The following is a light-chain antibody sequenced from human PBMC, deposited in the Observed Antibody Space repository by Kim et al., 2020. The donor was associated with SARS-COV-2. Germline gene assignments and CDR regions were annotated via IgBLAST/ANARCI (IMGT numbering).Light chain of an antibody. CDR3: QQYNIWTIN. Sequence: EIVMTQSPATLSVSPGERATLSCRASQSVSSNLAWYQQKPGQAPRLLIYGASTRATGIPARFSGSGSGTEFTLTISSLQSEDFAVYYCQQYNIWTINFGQGTRLEIK. CDR2: GAS. J-gene: IGKJ5*01. CDR1: QSVSSN. V-gene: IGKV3-15*01.